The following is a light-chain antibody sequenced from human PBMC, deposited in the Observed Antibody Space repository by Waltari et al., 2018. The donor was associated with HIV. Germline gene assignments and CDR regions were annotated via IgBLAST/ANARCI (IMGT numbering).Light chain of an antibody. Sequence: DIVMTQSPDSLAVSLGERATINCKSSQTVLYTSNNINYLAWYQQKPGQPPKLLIYWASTRESGVPDRFSGSGSVTDFTLTISSLQAEDVAVYFCQQYYSVPPTFGQGTKVEIK. CDR3: QQYYSVPPT. V-gene: IGKV4-1*01. CDR2: WAS. J-gene: IGKJ1*01. CDR1: QTVLYTSNNINY.